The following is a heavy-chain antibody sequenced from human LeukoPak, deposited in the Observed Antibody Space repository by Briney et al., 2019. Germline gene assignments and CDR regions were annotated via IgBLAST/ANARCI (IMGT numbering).Heavy chain of an antibody. CDR3: ARGLGATTFADFDY. CDR2: ISAYNGNT. Sequence: ASVKVSCKASGYTFTGSGISWVRQAPGQGLEWMGWISAYNGNTKYAQKVQGRVTMTTDTSTSTAYVELRSLRSDDTAVYYCARGLGATTFADFDYWGQGTLVTVSS. D-gene: IGHD1-26*01. J-gene: IGHJ4*02. CDR1: GYTFTGSG. V-gene: IGHV1-18*01.